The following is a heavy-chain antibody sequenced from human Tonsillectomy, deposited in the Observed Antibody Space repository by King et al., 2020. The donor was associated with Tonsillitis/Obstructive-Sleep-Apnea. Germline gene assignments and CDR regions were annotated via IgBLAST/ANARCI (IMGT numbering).Heavy chain of an antibody. J-gene: IGHJ5*02. Sequence: DVQLVESGGGLVQPGESLRLSCAASGFTFTNYVINWVRQAPGKGLEWVSAISGSGDRTYYPDSVKGRFTISRDNYNNTLYLQMNGLRAEDTADYYCAKECRVDYGGYIRPSWGQGTLVTVSS. CDR3: AKECRVDYGGYIRPS. CDR1: GFTFTNYV. CDR2: ISGSGDRT. V-gene: IGHV3-23*04. D-gene: IGHD4-17*01.